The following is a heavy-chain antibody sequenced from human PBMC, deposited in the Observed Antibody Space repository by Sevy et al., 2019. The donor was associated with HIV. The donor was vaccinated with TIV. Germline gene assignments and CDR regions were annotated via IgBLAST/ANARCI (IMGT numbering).Heavy chain of an antibody. CDR2: IIPIFGTA. V-gene: IGHV1-69*06. CDR3: AALPKIAAAGTGDY. J-gene: IGHJ4*02. CDR1: GGTFSSYA. D-gene: IGHD6-13*01. Sequence: ASVKVSCKASGGTFSSYAISWVRQAPGQGLEWMGGIIPIFGTANYAQKFQGRVTITANKSTSTAYMELSSLRSEDTAVYYCAALPKIAAAGTGDYWGQGTLVTVSS.